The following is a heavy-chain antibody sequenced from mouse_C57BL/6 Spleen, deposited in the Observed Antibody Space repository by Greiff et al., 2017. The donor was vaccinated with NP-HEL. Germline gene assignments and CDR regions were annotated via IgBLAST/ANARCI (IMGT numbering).Heavy chain of an antibody. CDR3: ARYDGNYGYWYFDV. Sequence: EVKLVESGGGLVQPGGSLSLSCAASGFTFTDYYMSWVRQPPGKALEWLGFIRNKATGYTPEYSASVQGRFTISRDNSQSILYLQMNALRAEDSATYYCARYDGNYGYWYFDVWGTGTTVTVSS. V-gene: IGHV7-3*01. CDR2: IRNKATGYTP. J-gene: IGHJ1*03. CDR1: GFTFTDYY. D-gene: IGHD2-1*01.